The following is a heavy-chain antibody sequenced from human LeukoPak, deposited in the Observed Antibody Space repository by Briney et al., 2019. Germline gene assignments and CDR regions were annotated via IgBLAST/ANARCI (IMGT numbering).Heavy chain of an antibody. CDR2: INPNSGGT. D-gene: IGHD4-17*01. CDR3: ARKRPAYGDLLGY. J-gene: IGHJ4*02. V-gene: IGHV1-2*02. Sequence: ASVKVSCKASGYTFTGYYMHWVRQAPGQGLEWMGWINPNSGGTNYAQKFQGRVTTTRDTSISTAYMELSRLRSDDTAVYYCARKRPAYGDLLGYWGQGTLVTVSS. CDR1: GYTFTGYY.